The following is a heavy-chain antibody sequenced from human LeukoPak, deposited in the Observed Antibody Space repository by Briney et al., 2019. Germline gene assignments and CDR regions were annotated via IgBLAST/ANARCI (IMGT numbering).Heavy chain of an antibody. Sequence: SETLSLTCTVSGYSISSGYYWGWIRQPPGKGLEWIGSIYHSGSTYYNPSLKSRVTISVDTSKNQFSLKLSSVTAADTAVYYCARDGELELLYYYYMDVWGKGTTVTVSS. J-gene: IGHJ6*03. D-gene: IGHD1-7*01. CDR3: ARDGELELLYYYYMDV. CDR2: IYHSGST. V-gene: IGHV4-38-2*02. CDR1: GYSISSGYY.